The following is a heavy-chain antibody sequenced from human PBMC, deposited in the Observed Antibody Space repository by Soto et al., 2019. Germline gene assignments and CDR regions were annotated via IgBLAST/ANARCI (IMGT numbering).Heavy chain of an antibody. V-gene: IGHV1-46*01. Sequence: ASVKVSCKASGYTCTSYYMHWVRQAPGQGLEWMGIINPSGGSTSYAQKFQGRVTMTRDTSTSTVYMELSSLRSEDTAVYYCARAWSHGSSSDWFDPWGQGTLLTVSS. CDR1: GYTCTSYY. J-gene: IGHJ5*02. CDR2: INPSGGST. CDR3: ARAWSHGSSSDWFDP. D-gene: IGHD6-6*01.